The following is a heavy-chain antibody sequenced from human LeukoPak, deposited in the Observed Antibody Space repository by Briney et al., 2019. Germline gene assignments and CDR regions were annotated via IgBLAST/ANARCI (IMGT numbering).Heavy chain of an antibody. V-gene: IGHV4-34*01. CDR2: INHSGST. D-gene: IGHD5-12*01. J-gene: IGHJ4*02. CDR1: GGSFSGYY. Sequence: PSGTLSLTCAVYGGSFSGYYWSWIRQPPGKGLEWIGEINHSGSTNYNPSLKSRVTISVDTSKNQFSLKLSSVTAADTAVYYCARRGYSGYGNWGQGTLVTVSS. CDR3: ARRGYSGYGN.